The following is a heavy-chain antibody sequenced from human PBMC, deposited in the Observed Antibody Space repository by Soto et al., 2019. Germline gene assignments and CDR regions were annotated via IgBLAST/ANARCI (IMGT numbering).Heavy chain of an antibody. V-gene: IGHV5-51*01. D-gene: IGHD4-17*01. CDR3: ARQSNTVTTYYYYYYMDV. CDR2: IYPGDSDT. CDR1: GYSFTSYW. Sequence: GESLKISCKGSGYSFTSYWIGWVRQMPGKGLEWMGIIYPGDSDTRYSPSFQGQVTISADKSISTAYLQWSSLKASDTAMYYCARQSNTVTTYYYYYYMDVWGKGNTVTVSS. J-gene: IGHJ6*03.